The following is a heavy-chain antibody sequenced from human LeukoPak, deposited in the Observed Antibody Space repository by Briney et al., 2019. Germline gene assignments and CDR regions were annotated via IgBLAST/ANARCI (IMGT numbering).Heavy chain of an antibody. CDR1: GFTFSSYA. V-gene: IGHV3-30-3*01. CDR2: ISYDGSNK. J-gene: IGHJ4*02. CDR3: ARDTKYYYGSGITDY. Sequence: GGSLRLSCAASGFTFSSYAMHWVRQAPGKGLEWVAVISYDGSNKYYADSVKGRFTISRDKSKNTLYLQMNSLRAEDTAVYYCARDTKYYYGSGITDYWGQGTLVTVSS. D-gene: IGHD3-10*01.